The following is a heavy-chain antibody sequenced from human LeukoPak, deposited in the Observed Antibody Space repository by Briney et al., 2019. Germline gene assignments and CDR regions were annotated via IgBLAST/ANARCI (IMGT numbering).Heavy chain of an antibody. V-gene: IGHV3-23*01. CDR3: AKGEIQLWLDY. CDR1: GGSISGYY. CDR2: ISGSGGST. Sequence: ETLSLTCTVSGGSISGYYWSWVRQAPGKGLEWVSAISGSGGSTYYADSVKGRLTISRDNSKNTLYLQMHSLRAEDTAVYYCAKGEIQLWLDYWGQGILVTVSS. D-gene: IGHD5-18*01. J-gene: IGHJ4*02.